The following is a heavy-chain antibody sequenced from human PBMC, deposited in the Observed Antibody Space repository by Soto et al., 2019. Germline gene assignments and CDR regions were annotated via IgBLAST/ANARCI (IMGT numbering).Heavy chain of an antibody. V-gene: IGHV3-30*18. CDR1: GFTFSNYG. CDR2: ISFDGSHK. CDR3: AKDGAPRYCSRSSCHPAGAY. J-gene: IGHJ4*02. Sequence: GGSLRLSCAGSGFTFSNYGLHWVRQAPGKGLDCVSFISFDGSHKYYADSVKGRFTISRDNSNNMLYLQMDSLTTEDTAVYYCAKDGAPRYCSRSSCHPAGAYWGQGTLVTVSS. D-gene: IGHD2-15*01.